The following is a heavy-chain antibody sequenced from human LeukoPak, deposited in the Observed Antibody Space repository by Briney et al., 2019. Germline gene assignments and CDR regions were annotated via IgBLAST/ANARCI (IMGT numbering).Heavy chain of an antibody. V-gene: IGHV3-53*01. CDR1: GFTVSFNY. Sequence: GGSLRLSCAASGFTVSFNYMSWVRQAPGKGLEWISVIYSGGSTYYADSVKGRFTISRDDSKNTLYLQMNSLRAEDAAIYYCARAQWRTYSYYYMDVWGKGTTVTVSS. CDR2: IYSGGST. CDR3: ARAQWRTYSYYYMDV. D-gene: IGHD6-19*01. J-gene: IGHJ6*03.